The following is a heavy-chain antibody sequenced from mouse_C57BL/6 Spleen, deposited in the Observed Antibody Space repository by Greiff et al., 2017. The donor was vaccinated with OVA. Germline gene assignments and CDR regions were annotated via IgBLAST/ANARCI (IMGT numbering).Heavy chain of an antibody. J-gene: IGHJ4*01. CDR1: GFTFSSYA. V-gene: IGHV5-9-1*02. CDR3: TRNWEGYYAMDY. CDR2: ISSGGDYI. D-gene: IGHD4-1*01. Sequence: EVMLVESGEGLVKPGGSLKLSCAASGFTFSSYAMSWVRQTPEKRLEWVAYISSGGDYIYYADTVKGRFTISRDNARNTLYLQMSSLKSEDTAMYYCTRNWEGYYAMDYWGQGTSVTVSS.